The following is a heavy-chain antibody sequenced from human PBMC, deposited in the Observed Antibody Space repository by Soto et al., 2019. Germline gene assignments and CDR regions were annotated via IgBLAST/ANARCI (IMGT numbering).Heavy chain of an antibody. J-gene: IGHJ3*01. CDR3: AKVLPVDASDL. CDR2: ISYDGKNN. CDR1: GFTFKNFG. V-gene: IGHV3-30*18. Sequence: QVELVESGGGVVQPGRSLRLSCAASGFTFKNFGMSWVRQAPGKGLEWVAVISYDGKNNYYWYSVKCRITIYRDNSKNTLYLQMNSLRVEDTAPYYCAKVLPVDASDLWGYGAMVIVSS.